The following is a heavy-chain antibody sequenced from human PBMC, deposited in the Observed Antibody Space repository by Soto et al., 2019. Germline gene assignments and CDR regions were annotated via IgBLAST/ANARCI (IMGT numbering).Heavy chain of an antibody. CDR3: ARLSMVPLRTFDY. J-gene: IGHJ4*02. CDR2: IYYTGST. V-gene: IGHV4-59*08. D-gene: IGHD3-10*01. Sequence: SETLSLTCTVSGGSLSNYYCSWIRQPPGKGLEWIGYIYYTGSTNYNPSLKSRVTISVDTSKNQFSLKLSSVTAADTAVYYCARLSMVPLRTFDYWGQGTLVTVSA. CDR1: GGSLSNYY.